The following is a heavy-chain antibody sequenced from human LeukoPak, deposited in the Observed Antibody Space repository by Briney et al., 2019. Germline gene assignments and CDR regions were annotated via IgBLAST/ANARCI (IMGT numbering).Heavy chain of an antibody. J-gene: IGHJ5*02. D-gene: IGHD6-13*01. CDR2: IYYSGST. Sequence: SDTLSLTCTVSGRSISSSSYYWGWIRQPPGKGLEGIGSIYYSGSTYYNPSLKRRVTISVDTSKNQFSLTLSSVTAADTAVYYCARQGVSSSWYGDWFDPWGQGTLVTVSS. CDR3: ARQGVSSSWYGDWFDP. V-gene: IGHV4-39*01. CDR1: GRSISSSSYY.